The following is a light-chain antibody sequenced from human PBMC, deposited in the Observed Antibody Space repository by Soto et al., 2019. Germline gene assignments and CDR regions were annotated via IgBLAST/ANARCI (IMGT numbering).Light chain of an antibody. Sequence: GLTQSPATLSFSPGDSLTLSCRASQSVSSFLAWYQQKPGQAPRLLIYDASNRATGIPARFSGGGSGTDFTLTSSSLEPEDFAVYYCQQRSNWPLTFGQGTRLEIK. V-gene: IGKV3-11*01. CDR3: QQRSNWPLT. CDR1: QSVSSF. J-gene: IGKJ5*01. CDR2: DAS.